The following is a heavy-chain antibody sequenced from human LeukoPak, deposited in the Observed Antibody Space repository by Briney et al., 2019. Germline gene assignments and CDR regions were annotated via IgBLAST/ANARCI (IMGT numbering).Heavy chain of an antibody. V-gene: IGHV1-2*02. CDR2: ISPNSGGT. J-gene: IGHJ4*02. D-gene: IGHD6-19*01. CDR3: ARWPKAKEDSSELRFDY. CDR1: GYTFTDYY. Sequence: ASVKVSCKASGYTFTDYYMHWVRQAPGQGLEWMGWISPNSGGTNYAQKFQGRVTMTRDTSISTAYMELSRLRSDDTAVYYCARWPKAKEDSSELRFDYWGQGTLVTVSS.